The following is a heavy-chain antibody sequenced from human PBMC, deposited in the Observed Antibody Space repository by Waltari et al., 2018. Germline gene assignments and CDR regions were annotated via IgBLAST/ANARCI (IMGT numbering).Heavy chain of an antibody. CDR2: INPSGGST. J-gene: IGHJ3*02. CDR1: GYTFTSYY. CDR3: ARATWVNAFDI. V-gene: IGHV1-46*01. Sequence: QVQLVQSGAEVKKPGASVKVSCKASGYTFTSYYMHWVRQAPGQGLEWMGIINPSGGSTSYAQKVQGRVTMTRDTSTSTVYMELSSLRSEDTAVYYCARATWVNAFDIWGQGTMVTVSS. D-gene: IGHD1-26*01.